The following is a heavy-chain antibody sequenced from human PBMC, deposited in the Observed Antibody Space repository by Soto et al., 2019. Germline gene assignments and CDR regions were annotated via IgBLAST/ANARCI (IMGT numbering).Heavy chain of an antibody. CDR2: ISYDGSNK. J-gene: IGHJ6*02. D-gene: IGHD4-17*01. CDR1: GFTFSSYG. CDR3: AKDLGPTTVTRYDGDYYYGMDV. Sequence: GASLRLSCASSGFTFSSYGMHWVRQAPGKGLEWVAVISYDGSNKYYADSVKGRFAISRDNSKNTLYLQMNSLRAEDTAVYYCAKDLGPTTVTRYDGDYYYGMDVWGQGTTVTVSS. V-gene: IGHV3-30*18.